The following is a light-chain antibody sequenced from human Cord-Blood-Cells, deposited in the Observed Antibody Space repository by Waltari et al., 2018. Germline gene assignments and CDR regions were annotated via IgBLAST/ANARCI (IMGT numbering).Light chain of an antibody. Sequence: QSALTQPRSVSGSPGQSVTISCTGTSSDVGGYNYVSWYQQHPGKAPKLMIYDGSKRPPVVPDRFSVSKSGNTASLTISGLQAEDEADYYCCSYAGSYTSRVFGGGTKLTVL. CDR1: SSDVGGYNY. J-gene: IGLJ3*02. V-gene: IGLV2-11*01. CDR3: CSYAGSYTSRV. CDR2: DGS.